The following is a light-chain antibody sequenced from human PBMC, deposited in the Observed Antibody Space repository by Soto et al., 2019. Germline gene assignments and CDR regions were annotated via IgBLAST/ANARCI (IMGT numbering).Light chain of an antibody. Sequence: QSALTQPRSVSGSPGQSVTISCTGTSSDVGGYNFVSWYQQHPGKAPKFMIYDVTKRPSGVPDRFSGSKSGNTASLTISGLQAEDEADYYCCSYVGSYTSYVFGTGTSSPS. CDR2: DVT. J-gene: IGLJ1*01. V-gene: IGLV2-11*01. CDR1: SSDVGGYNF. CDR3: CSYVGSYTSYV.